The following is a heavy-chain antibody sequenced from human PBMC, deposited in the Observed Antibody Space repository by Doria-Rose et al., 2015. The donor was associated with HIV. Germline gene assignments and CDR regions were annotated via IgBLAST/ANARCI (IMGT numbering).Heavy chain of an antibody. D-gene: IGHD6-13*01. J-gene: IGHJ4*02. CDR2: IFSDDDR. CDR3: ARIKSSRWYHKYYFDF. V-gene: IGHV2-26*01. Sequence: QVQLVQSGPVLVKPTETLALTCTVSGVSLSSPGMGVSWIRQPPGKALEWLAHIFSDDDRSYHTSLKSRLTISRGTYKSQVVLTMTDMDPVDTATYYCARIKSSRWYHKYYFDFWGQGTLVIVSA. CDR1: GVSLSSPGMG.